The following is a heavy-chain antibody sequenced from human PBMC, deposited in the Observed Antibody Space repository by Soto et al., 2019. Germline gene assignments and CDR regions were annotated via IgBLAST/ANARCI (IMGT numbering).Heavy chain of an antibody. CDR1: GGSISSSNW. CDR2: IYHSGST. V-gene: IGHV4-4*02. J-gene: IGHJ6*02. D-gene: IGHD3-10*02. Sequence: QVQLQESGPGLVKPSGTLSLTCAVSGGSISSSNWWSWVRQPPGKGLEWIGEIYHSGSTNYNPSLKRRVTISGDKSKTQFSLKLSSVTAADTAVYYCASVRGGYYYAMDVWGQGTTVAVSS. CDR3: ASVRGGYYYAMDV.